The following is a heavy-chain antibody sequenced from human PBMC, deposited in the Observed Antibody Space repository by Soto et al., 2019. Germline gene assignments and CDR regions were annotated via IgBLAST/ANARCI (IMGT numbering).Heavy chain of an antibody. D-gene: IGHD3-3*01. CDR2: INPNSGGT. J-gene: IGHJ3*02. CDR3: ARDSRITIFGVVIKHDAFDI. CDR1: GYTFTGYY. V-gene: IGHV1-2*04. Sequence: ASVKVSCKASGYTFTGYYMHWVRQAPGQGLEWMGWINPNSGGTNYAQKFQGWVTMTRDTSISTAYMELSRLRSDDTAVYYCARDSRITIFGVVIKHDAFDIWGQGTMVTVS.